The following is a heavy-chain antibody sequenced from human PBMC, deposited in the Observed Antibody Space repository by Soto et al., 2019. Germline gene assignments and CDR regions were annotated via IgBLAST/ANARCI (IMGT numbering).Heavy chain of an antibody. CDR3: ANIPYGSGSYGFDP. D-gene: IGHD3-10*01. Sequence: QVQLVESGGGVVQPGRSLRLSCAASGFTFSSYGMHWVRQAPGKGLEWVAVISYDGSNKYYADSVKGRFTISRDNSKNTLYLQMNSLRAEDTAVYYCANIPYGSGSYGFDPWGQGTLVTVSS. V-gene: IGHV3-30*18. CDR1: GFTFSSYG. CDR2: ISYDGSNK. J-gene: IGHJ5*02.